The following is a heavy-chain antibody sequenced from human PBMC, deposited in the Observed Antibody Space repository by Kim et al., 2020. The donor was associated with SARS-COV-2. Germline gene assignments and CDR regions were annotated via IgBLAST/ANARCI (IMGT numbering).Heavy chain of an antibody. Sequence: GESLKISCKGSGYSFTSHWIGWVRQMPGKGLEWMGIIYPGDSDTRYSPSFQGQVTISADRSITTAYLQWSSLKASDTAVYYCTRAPNYDSAWYGFDYWGQGTLVTVSS. CDR2: IYPGDSDT. J-gene: IGHJ4*02. D-gene: IGHD6-19*01. CDR1: GYSFTSHW. CDR3: TRAPNYDSAWYGFDY. V-gene: IGHV5-51*01.